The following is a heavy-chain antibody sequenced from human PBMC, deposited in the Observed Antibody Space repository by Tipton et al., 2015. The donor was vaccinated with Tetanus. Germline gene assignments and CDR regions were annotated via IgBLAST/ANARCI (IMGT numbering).Heavy chain of an antibody. J-gene: IGHJ5*02. CDR1: GASISSSRRFD. Sequence: LRLSCTVSGASISSSRRFDCGWIRQPPGKGLEWIGTISYSGSTSYSPSLKSRVTMSVDTSRNQFSLNMTSVTAADTAVYYCAILPKHWLPPRGAPWGQGILVTVSS. CDR3: AILPKHWLPPRGAP. V-gene: IGHV4-39*01. CDR2: ISYSGST. D-gene: IGHD6-19*01.